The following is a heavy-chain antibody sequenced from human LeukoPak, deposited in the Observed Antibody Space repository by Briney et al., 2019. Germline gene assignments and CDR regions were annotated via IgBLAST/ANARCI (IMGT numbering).Heavy chain of an antibody. CDR2: IYYSGST. V-gene: IGHV4-59*11. CDR1: GGPISSHY. CDR3: ARMRDWFDP. Sequence: SETLSLTCTVSGGPISSHYWSWIRQPPGKRLEWIGYIYYSGSTNFNPSLKSRVTISVDTSKNQFSLKLNSVTAADTAVYYCARMRDWFDPWGQGTLVTVSS. J-gene: IGHJ5*02.